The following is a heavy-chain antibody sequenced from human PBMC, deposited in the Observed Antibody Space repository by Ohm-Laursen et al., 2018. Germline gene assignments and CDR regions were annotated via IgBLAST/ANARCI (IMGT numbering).Heavy chain of an antibody. V-gene: IGHV3-7*01. Sequence: GSLRLSCTAPGFTVSDAWMMWVRQAPGKGLEWVANIKQDGSEKYYVDSVKGRFTISRDNAKNSLYLQMNSLRAEDTAVYYCARLSSGWSYWGQGTLVTVSS. D-gene: IGHD6-19*01. CDR1: GFTVSDAW. CDR3: ARLSSGWSY. CDR2: IKQDGSEK. J-gene: IGHJ4*02.